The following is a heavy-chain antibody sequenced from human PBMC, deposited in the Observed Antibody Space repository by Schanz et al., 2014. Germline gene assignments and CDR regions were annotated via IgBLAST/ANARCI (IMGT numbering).Heavy chain of an antibody. CDR3: AKDPHRDYGGKPQTFDI. V-gene: IGHV3-9*01. Sequence: VHLVQSGGGLVKPGGSLRLSCAASGFTFDDHAMHWVRPVPGKGLEWVSGISWNSGNIAYADSVKGRFTISRDNSKNTLYLQMSSLRAEDTALYYCAKDPHRDYGGKPQTFDIWGQGTMVTVSS. J-gene: IGHJ3*02. D-gene: IGHD4-17*01. CDR1: GFTFDDHA. CDR2: ISWNSGNI.